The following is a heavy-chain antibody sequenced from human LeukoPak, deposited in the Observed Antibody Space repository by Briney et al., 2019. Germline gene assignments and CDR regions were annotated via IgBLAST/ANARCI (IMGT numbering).Heavy chain of an antibody. D-gene: IGHD3-9*01. V-gene: IGHV4-61*01. Sequence: SETLPLTCSVSGGSLSSGRYYWSWIRQPPGEGLEWIGYIYYSGSTNYNPSLKSRLTISVDTSKNQFSLKLSSVTAADTAVYYCARVEDYDILTLGPWGQGTLVTVSS. CDR1: GGSLSSGRYY. J-gene: IGHJ5*02. CDR3: ARVEDYDILTLGP. CDR2: IYYSGST.